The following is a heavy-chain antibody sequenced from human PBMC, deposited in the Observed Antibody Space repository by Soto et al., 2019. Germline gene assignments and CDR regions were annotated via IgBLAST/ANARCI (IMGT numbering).Heavy chain of an antibody. CDR2: ISWNSGSI. CDR3: AKDAAGDGDSSSSFYYYYMDV. D-gene: IGHD6-6*01. J-gene: IGHJ6*03. CDR1: GFTFDDYA. V-gene: IGHV3-9*01. Sequence: GGSLRLSCAASGFTFDDYAMHWVRQAPGKGLEWVSGISWNSGSIGYADSVKGRFTISRDNAKNSLYLQMNSLRAEDTALYYCAKDAAGDGDSSSSFYYYYMDVWGKGTTVTVSS.